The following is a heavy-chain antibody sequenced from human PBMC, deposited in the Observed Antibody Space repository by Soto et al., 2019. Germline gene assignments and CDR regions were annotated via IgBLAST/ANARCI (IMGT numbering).Heavy chain of an antibody. D-gene: IGHD3-22*01. V-gene: IGHV3-23*01. Sequence: LSCAASGFSFSSYAMSWVRQAPGKGLEWVSAISGSGGSTYYADSVKGRFTISRDNSKNTLYLQMNSLRAEDTAVYYCAKISVSYYYDSSGLAYWGQGTLVTVSS. CDR2: ISGSGGST. CDR1: GFSFSSYA. J-gene: IGHJ4*02. CDR3: AKISVSYYYDSSGLAY.